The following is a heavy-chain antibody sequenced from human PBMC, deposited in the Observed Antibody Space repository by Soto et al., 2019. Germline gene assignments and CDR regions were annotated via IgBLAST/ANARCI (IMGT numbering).Heavy chain of an antibody. D-gene: IGHD6-19*01. J-gene: IGHJ6*02. Sequence: GGSLRLSCAASGFTFSSYSMNWVRQAPGKGLEWVSSISSSSSYIYYADSVKGRFTISRDNAKNSLYLQMNSLRAEDTAVYYCALLAVAGTDYYYGMDVWGQGTTVTVSS. CDR3: ALLAVAGTDYYYGMDV. CDR2: ISSSSSYI. CDR1: GFTFSSYS. V-gene: IGHV3-21*01.